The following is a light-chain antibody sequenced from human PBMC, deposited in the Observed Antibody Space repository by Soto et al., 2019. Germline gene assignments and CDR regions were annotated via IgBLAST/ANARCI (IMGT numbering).Light chain of an antibody. CDR1: QSLLHSNGYNY. J-gene: IGKJ4*01. CDR2: LGS. Sequence: DIVMTQSPLSLPVTPGEPASISCRSSQSLLHSNGYNYLDWYLQKPGQSPQLLIYLGSNRASGVPDRFSGSGSGTDFTLKISRVEAEDVGVYYCMQALQTPPPVFGGGPKVEIK. V-gene: IGKV2-28*01. CDR3: MQALQTPPPV.